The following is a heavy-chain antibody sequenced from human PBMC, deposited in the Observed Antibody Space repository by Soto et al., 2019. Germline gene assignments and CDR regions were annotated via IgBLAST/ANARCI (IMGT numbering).Heavy chain of an antibody. Sequence: QVQLVQSGAEVKKPGSSVKVSCKASGGTFSSYAISWVRQAPGPGLEWMGGIIPIFGTANYAQKFQGRVTITADKSTSTAYMELSSLRSDDTAVYYCASPTMDYYYYYGMDVWGQGTTVTVSS. J-gene: IGHJ6*02. CDR3: ASPTMDYYYYYGMDV. CDR1: GGTFSSYA. CDR2: IIPIFGTA. V-gene: IGHV1-69*14. D-gene: IGHD3-10*01.